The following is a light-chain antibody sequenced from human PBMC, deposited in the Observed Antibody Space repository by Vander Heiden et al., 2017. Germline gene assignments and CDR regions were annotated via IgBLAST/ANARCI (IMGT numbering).Light chain of an antibody. V-gene: IGKV4-1*01. CDR2: WAS. CDR3: QQEDRNHPSIT. J-gene: IGKJ4*01. CDR1: QSVLYSSNNKNY. Sequence: DIVMTQSPDSLAVSLGERATINCKSSQSVLYSSNNKNYLAWYQQKPGQPPKLLIYWASTREYGGNDRFSGSGDGTDVNLTIISRQAEDVEVYYCQQEDRNHPSITFGGGTKVEIK.